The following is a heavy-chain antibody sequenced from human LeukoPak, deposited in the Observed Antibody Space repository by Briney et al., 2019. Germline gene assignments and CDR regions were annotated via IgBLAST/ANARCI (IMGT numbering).Heavy chain of an antibody. D-gene: IGHD1-26*01. CDR3: ARYSGSLWENWFDP. V-gene: IGHV1-18*04. Sequence: ASLKVSCKASGFTFTSYYISWVRQAPGQGLEWMGWISAYNGNTKYVQKFQGRVTITADESTSTAYMELSSLRSEDTAVYYCARYSGSLWENWFDPWGQGTLVTVSS. J-gene: IGHJ5*02. CDR1: GFTFTSYY. CDR2: ISAYNGNT.